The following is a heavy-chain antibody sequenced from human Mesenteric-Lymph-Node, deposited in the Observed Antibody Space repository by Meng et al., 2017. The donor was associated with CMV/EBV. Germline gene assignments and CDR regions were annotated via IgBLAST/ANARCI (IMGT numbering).Heavy chain of an antibody. D-gene: IGHD6-13*01. Sequence: GESLKISCAASGFTFSGSAMHWVRRAPGQGLEWVSAISTSGDSEYYADAVKGRFIVSRDNSKNTLYLKMNSPRAEDTAGYYCAKDSGTANGLSALDIWGQGAVVTVSS. V-gene: IGHV3-23*01. CDR2: ISTSGDSE. CDR3: AKDSGTANGLSALDI. J-gene: IGHJ3*02. CDR1: GFTFSGSA.